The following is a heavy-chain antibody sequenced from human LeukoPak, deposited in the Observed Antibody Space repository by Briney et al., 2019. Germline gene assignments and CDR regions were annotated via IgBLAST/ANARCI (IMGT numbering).Heavy chain of an antibody. D-gene: IGHD3-16*02. CDR2: IIPILGTA. CDR3: ARASLLGVIPYYGMDV. V-gene: IGHV1-69*13. CDR1: GGTFSSYA. Sequence: ASVKVSRKASGGTFSSYAISWVRQAPGQGLEWMGGIIPILGTANYAQKFQGRVTITADESTSTAYMELSSLRSEDTAVYYCARASLLGVIPYYGMDVWGQGTTVTVSS. J-gene: IGHJ6*02.